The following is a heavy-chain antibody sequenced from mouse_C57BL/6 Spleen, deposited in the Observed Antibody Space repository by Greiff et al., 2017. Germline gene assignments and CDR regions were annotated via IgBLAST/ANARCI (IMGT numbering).Heavy chain of an antibody. Sequence: QVQLQQPGAELVKPGASVKLSCKASGYTFTSYWMQWVKQRPGQGLEWIGEIDPSDSYTNYNQKFKGKATLTVDPSSSTAYMQLSSLTSEDSAVYYCARIVTTYYAMDYWGQGTSVTVSS. J-gene: IGHJ4*01. CDR1: GYTFTSYW. V-gene: IGHV1-50*01. CDR3: ARIVTTYYAMDY. CDR2: IDPSDSYT. D-gene: IGHD2-5*01.